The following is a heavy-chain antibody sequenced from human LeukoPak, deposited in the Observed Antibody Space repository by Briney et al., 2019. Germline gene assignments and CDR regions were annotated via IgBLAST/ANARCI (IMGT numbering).Heavy chain of an antibody. V-gene: IGHV1-18*01. CDR3: ARVGSSGPSFDY. Sequence: ASVKVSCKASGYTFTSYGISWVRQAPGQGLEWMGWISAYNGNTNYAQKFQGRVTMTRDTSISTAYMELSRLRSDDTAVYYCARVGSSGPSFDYWGQGTLVTVSS. J-gene: IGHJ4*02. D-gene: IGHD3-22*01. CDR2: ISAYNGNT. CDR1: GYTFTSYG.